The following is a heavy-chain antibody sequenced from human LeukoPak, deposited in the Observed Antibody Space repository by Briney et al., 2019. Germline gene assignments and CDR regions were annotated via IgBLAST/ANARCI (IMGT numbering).Heavy chain of an antibody. Sequence: ASVKVSCKASGGTFSSYAISWVRQAPGQGLEWMGGTIPIFGTANYAQKFQGRVTITADESTSTAYMELSSLRSEDTAVYYCASGPVGMYNWFDPWGQGTLVTVSS. CDR1: GGTFSSYA. V-gene: IGHV1-69*13. CDR3: ASGPVGMYNWFDP. CDR2: TIPIFGTA. D-gene: IGHD1-26*01. J-gene: IGHJ5*02.